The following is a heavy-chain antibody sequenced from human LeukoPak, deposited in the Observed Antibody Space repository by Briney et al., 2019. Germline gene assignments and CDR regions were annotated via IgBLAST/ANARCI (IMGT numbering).Heavy chain of an antibody. Sequence: TGGSLRLSCAASGFTFSNYRMNWVRQAPGKGLQWVSSISSGGGYIYYADSVKGRFTISRDNARNSLYLQMNTLRAEDTAVYYCARKQKTGTAFGAFDIWGQGTMVTVSS. CDR2: ISSGGGYI. CDR1: GFTFSNYR. J-gene: IGHJ3*02. CDR3: ARKQKTGTAFGAFDI. V-gene: IGHV3-21*01. D-gene: IGHD1-7*01.